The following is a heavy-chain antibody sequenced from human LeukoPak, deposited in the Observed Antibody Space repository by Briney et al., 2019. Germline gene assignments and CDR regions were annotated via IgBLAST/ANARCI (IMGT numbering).Heavy chain of an antibody. V-gene: IGHV1-69*05. CDR2: IIPIFGTA. D-gene: IGHD3-3*01. Sequence: SVKVSCKASGGTFSSYAISWVRQAPGQGLEWMGGIIPIFGTANYAQKFQGRVTITTDESTSTSYMELSSLRSGDTAVYYCARVHLECPSPGDYYYYYMDVWGNGTPVTVSS. CDR1: GGTFSSYA. CDR3: ARVHLECPSPGDYYYYYMDV. J-gene: IGHJ6*03.